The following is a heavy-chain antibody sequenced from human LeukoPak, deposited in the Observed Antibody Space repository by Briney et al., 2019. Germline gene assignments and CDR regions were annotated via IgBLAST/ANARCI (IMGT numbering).Heavy chain of an antibody. D-gene: IGHD2-15*01. CDR3: AKTLVFLHTP. J-gene: IGHJ5*02. CDR1: GFTFSSYG. Sequence: GGSLRLSCAASGFTFSSYGMSWVRQAPGKGLEWVSAISGSGGSTYYADSVKGRFTISRDNSKDTLYLQMNSLRAEDTAVYYCAKTLVFLHTPWGQGTLVTVSS. CDR2: ISGSGGST. V-gene: IGHV3-23*01.